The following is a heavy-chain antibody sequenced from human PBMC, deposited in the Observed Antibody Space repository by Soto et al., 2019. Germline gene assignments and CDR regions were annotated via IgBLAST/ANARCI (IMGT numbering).Heavy chain of an antibody. CDR1: GYTFTSYG. CDR2: ISAYNGNT. Sequence: AASVKVSCKASGYTFTSYGISWVRQAPGQGLEWMGWISAYNGNTNYAQKLQGRVTMTTDTSTSTAYMELRSLRSDDTAVYYCARVQYYDILTGYPTSFDIWGQGTMVTVSS. CDR3: ARVQYYDILTGYPTSFDI. J-gene: IGHJ3*02. D-gene: IGHD3-9*01. V-gene: IGHV1-18*01.